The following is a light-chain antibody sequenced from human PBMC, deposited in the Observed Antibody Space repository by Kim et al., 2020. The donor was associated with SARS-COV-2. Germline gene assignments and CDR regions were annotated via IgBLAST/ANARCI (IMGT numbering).Light chain of an antibody. Sequence: SLSPGERATLFCRAGQSVSTYLAWYQQKPGRSPRLLIYGAFNRAPGIPDRFSGSESGTDFTLTISGLEPEDFAVYYCQQYHTSPYNFGPGTKLEI. V-gene: IGKV3-20*01. J-gene: IGKJ2*01. CDR3: QQYHTSPYN. CDR2: GAF. CDR1: QSVSTY.